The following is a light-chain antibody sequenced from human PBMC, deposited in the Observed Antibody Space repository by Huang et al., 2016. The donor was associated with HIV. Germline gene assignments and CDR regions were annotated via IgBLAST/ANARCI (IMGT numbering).Light chain of an antibody. CDR2: DAS. Sequence: EIVLTQSPATLSLSPGERATLSCRASQSVSSYLAWYQQKPGQAPRLLIYDASSRATGIPARFSGSGSGTDFTLTISSLEPEDFAVYYCQQRSNWPRTFGQGTKVGIK. CDR3: QQRSNWPRT. CDR1: QSVSSY. V-gene: IGKV3-11*01. J-gene: IGKJ1*01.